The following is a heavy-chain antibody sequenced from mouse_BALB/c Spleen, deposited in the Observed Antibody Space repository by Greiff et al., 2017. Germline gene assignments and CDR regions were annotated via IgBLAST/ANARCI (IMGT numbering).Heavy chain of an antibody. CDR3: TRGTGYAMDY. J-gene: IGHJ4*01. Sequence: EVQRVESGGGLVKPGGSLKLSCAASGFTFSSYTMSWVRQTPEKRLEWVATISSGGSYTYYPDSVKGRFTISRDNAKNTLYLQMSSLKSEDTAMYYCTRGTGYAMDYWGQGTSVTVSS. D-gene: IGHD4-1*01. CDR1: GFTFSSYT. CDR2: ISSGGSYT. V-gene: IGHV5-6-4*01.